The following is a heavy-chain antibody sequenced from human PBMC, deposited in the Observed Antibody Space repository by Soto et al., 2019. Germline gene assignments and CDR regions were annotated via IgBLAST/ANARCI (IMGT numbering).Heavy chain of an antibody. CDR1: GGSISSSSYY. J-gene: IGHJ3*02. CDR2: VYYTGST. V-gene: IGHV4-61*01. Sequence: SETLSLTCTVSGGSISSSSYYWSWIRQPPGKGLEWIGHVYYTGSTNYNPSLKSRVTISVDTSKNQFSLKLSSVTAADTAVYYCARGSGPNDAFDIWGQGTMVTVSS. CDR3: ARGSGPNDAFDI. D-gene: IGHD2-15*01.